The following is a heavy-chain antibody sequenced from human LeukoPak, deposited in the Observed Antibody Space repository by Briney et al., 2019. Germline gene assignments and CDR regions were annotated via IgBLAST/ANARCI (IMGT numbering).Heavy chain of an antibody. V-gene: IGHV4-34*01. J-gene: IGHJ4*02. CDR3: ARGKYYYDSSGYYYFDY. CDR2: INHSGST. Sequence: SETLSLTCAVYGGSFSGYYWSWIRQPPGKGLEWIGEINHSGSTNYNPSLKSRVTISVDTSKNQFSLKLSFVTAADTAVYYCARGKYYYDSSGYYYFDYWGQGTLVTVSS. CDR1: GGSFSGYY. D-gene: IGHD3-22*01.